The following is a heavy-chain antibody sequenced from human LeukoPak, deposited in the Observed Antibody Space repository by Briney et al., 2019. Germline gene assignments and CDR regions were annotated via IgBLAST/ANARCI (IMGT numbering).Heavy chain of an antibody. Sequence: GGSLRLSCAASGFTFSETWMHWVRQAPGKGLVWVSRISNDGIITNYADSVKGRFTISRDDARNTVYLQMNNLGAGDTAVYYCSRGGLDYWGQGTLVTVSS. CDR3: SRGGLDY. J-gene: IGHJ4*02. CDR2: ISNDGIIT. CDR1: GFTFSETW. V-gene: IGHV3-74*01. D-gene: IGHD2-2*03.